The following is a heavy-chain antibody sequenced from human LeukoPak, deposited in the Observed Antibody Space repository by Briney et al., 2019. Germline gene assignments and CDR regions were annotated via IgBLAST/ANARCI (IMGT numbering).Heavy chain of an antibody. Sequence: GGSLRLSCAASGFTFSTYTMYWVRHPPGKRLEWVSIIGSSGGGIHYADSVKGRFTISRDNSKNALYLQMNSLRVEDTAVYYCAIDPNWGTHSWGQGVLVTVSS. CDR3: AIDPNWGTHS. CDR2: IGSSGGGI. CDR1: GFTFSTYT. J-gene: IGHJ4*02. D-gene: IGHD7-27*01. V-gene: IGHV3-23*01.